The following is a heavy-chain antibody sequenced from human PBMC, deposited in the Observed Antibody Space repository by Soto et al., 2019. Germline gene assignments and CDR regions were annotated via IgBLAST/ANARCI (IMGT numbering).Heavy chain of an antibody. CDR3: ARAPEGIAAAGREYYFDY. D-gene: IGHD6-13*01. CDR2: ISYDGSNK. V-gene: IGHV3-30-3*01. CDR1: GFTFSSYA. J-gene: IGHJ4*02. Sequence: GGSLRLSCAASGFTFSSYAMHWVRQAPGKGLEWVAVISYDGSNKYYADSVKGRFTISRDNSKNTLYLQMNSLGAEDTAVYYCARAPEGIAAAGREYYFDYWGQGTLVTVSS.